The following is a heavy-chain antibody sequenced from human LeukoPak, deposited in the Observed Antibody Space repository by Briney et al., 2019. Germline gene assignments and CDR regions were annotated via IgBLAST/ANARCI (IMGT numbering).Heavy chain of an antibody. CDR1: GFPFSSNS. V-gene: IGHV3-48*01. J-gene: IGHJ5*02. Sequence: GGSLRLSCAASGFPFSSNSMNWVRQAPGKGLEWVSYISSSSGTIYYADSVKGRFTISRDYAKNSLYLQMNSLRADDTAGYCCARELGYCSGGSCYNIRFDPWGQGTLVTVSS. CDR3: ARELGYCSGGSCYNIRFDP. CDR2: ISSSSGTI. D-gene: IGHD2-15*01.